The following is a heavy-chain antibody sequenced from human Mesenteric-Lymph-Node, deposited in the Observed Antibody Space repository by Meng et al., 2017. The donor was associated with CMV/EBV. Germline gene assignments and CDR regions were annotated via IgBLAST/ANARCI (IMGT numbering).Heavy chain of an antibody. CDR1: GFTFRSYG. CDR3: VGRIFDI. Sequence: GGSLRLSCAASGFTFRSYGMHWVRQAPGKGLEWVAFIRHDGSNNYYGDSVQGRFTISRDNSMDTVYLQMNSLRVEDTAVYYCVGRIFDIWGHGTMVTVSS. J-gene: IGHJ3*02. V-gene: IGHV3-30*02. CDR2: IRHDGSNN.